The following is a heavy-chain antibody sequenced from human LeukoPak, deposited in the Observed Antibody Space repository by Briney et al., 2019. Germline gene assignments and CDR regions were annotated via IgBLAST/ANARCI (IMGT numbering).Heavy chain of an antibody. D-gene: IGHD3-22*01. J-gene: IGHJ6*02. CDR3: ARGAWWYYDSRDGPRGGLDV. Sequence: PSETLSLTCTVSGGSISSNYWSWIRQPPGKGLEWIGYIYYSGSTNYNPSLKSRVTISVDTSKNQFSLRLRSVTAADTAVYYCARGAWWYYDSRDGPRGGLDVWGQGTTVTVSS. CDR1: GGSISSNY. CDR2: IYYSGST. V-gene: IGHV4-59*01.